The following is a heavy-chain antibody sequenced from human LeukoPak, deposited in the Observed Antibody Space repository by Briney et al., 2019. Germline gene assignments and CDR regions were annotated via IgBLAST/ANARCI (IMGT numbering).Heavy chain of an antibody. CDR2: ISNSGSTI. CDR1: GFIFSDYY. Sequence: PGGSLRLSCAASGFIFSDYYMSWIRQAPGKGLEWVSYISNSGSTIYYADSVKGRFTISRDNAKNSLYLQMNSLKADDTAVYYCTRGAGTGWRFDSWGQGTLVTVSS. D-gene: IGHD6-19*01. CDR3: TRGAGTGWRFDS. V-gene: IGHV3-11*04. J-gene: IGHJ4*02.